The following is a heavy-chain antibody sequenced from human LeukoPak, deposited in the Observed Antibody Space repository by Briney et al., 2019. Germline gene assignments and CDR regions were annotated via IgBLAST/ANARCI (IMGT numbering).Heavy chain of an antibody. V-gene: IGHV1-2*02. J-gene: IGHJ4*02. CDR3: AIVLSLGGDRAFGY. CDR1: AYTFTGYY. CDR2: INPNSGGT. Sequence: ASVKVSRKGFAYTFTGYYMHLVRQPPAPGLEWMGWINPNSGGTNYARKFQGRVAMTRDTSISTACWELTNLKSDDAAVYFCAIVLSLGGDRAFGYWGQGTLVTVSS. D-gene: IGHD2-21*01.